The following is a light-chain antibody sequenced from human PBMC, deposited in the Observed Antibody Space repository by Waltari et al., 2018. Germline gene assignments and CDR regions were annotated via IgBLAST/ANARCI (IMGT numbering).Light chain of an antibody. CDR1: QNTNKY. Sequence: EIVLTQSPATLSLSPGERATLSCRTSQNTNKYVAWYQHKPGQAPRLLIYDTSNRATGVPARFSGAGSGTDFTLTISSLEPEDFAIYYCQQRAKWPTFGQGTKVEI. CDR3: QQRAKWPT. CDR2: DTS. J-gene: IGKJ1*01. V-gene: IGKV3-11*01.